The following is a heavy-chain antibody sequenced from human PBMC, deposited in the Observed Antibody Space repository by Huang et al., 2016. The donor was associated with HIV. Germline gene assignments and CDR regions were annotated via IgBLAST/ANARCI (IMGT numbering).Heavy chain of an antibody. CDR2: IYSGGNT. CDR1: GFTVTTSH. D-gene: IGHD3-22*01. CDR3: AGGDYDSSGYYQGYLYYMDV. V-gene: IGHV3-53*02. Sequence: EVQLVETGGGLIQPVGSLRLSCAASGFTVTTSHISWVRQAAGKGLEWISLIYSGGNTYYADAVKGRFTISRDNSKNTVYLQMNNLRAEDTAVYYCAGGDYDSSGYYQGYLYYMDVWGKGTTVTVSS. J-gene: IGHJ6*03.